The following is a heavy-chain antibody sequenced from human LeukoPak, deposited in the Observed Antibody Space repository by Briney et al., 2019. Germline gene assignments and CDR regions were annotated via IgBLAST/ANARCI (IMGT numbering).Heavy chain of an antibody. J-gene: IGHJ5*02. V-gene: IGHV4-34*01. D-gene: IGHD3-16*01. CDR1: GGSFSGYY. CDR3: ARHYGP. CDR2: IYDSGST. Sequence: SETLSLTCAVYGGSFSGYYWSWIRQPPGKGLEWIGSIYDSGSTYYSPSLKSRVTISVDTSKNQFSLKLNSVTAADTAVYYCARHYGPWGQGTLVTVSS.